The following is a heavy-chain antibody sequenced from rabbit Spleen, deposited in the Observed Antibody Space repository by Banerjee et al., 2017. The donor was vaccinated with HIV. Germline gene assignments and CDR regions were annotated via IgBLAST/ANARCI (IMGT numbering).Heavy chain of an antibody. Sequence: QEHLKESGGGLVKPEGSLTLTCKASGFSFSDRDVMCWVRQAPGKGLEWIACINTATGKVVYASWAKGQFTMSKTSSTTVTLQMTSLTAADTATYFCARDTSSSFSSYGMDLWGPGTLVTVS. CDR3: ARDTSSSFSSYGMDL. V-gene: IGHV1S45*01. J-gene: IGHJ6*01. CDR2: INTATGKV. CDR1: GFSFSDRDV. D-gene: IGHD1-1*01.